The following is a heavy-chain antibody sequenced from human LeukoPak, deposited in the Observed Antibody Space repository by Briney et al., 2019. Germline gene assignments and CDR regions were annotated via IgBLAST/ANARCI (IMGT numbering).Heavy chain of an antibody. CDR1: GITCTDHG. J-gene: IGHJ4*02. V-gene: IGHV3-23*01. CDR2: ISVSGGVT. D-gene: IGHD3-3*01. Sequence: PGGSLRLSCAASGITCTDHGLSWVRQAPGKGLEWVSSISVSGGVTLYADSVKGRFVISRDNSRSRVYLEMNRLRAEDTAVYYCAKGFDFWRGLYYFDHWGQGTLVTVSS. CDR3: AKGFDFWRGLYYFDH.